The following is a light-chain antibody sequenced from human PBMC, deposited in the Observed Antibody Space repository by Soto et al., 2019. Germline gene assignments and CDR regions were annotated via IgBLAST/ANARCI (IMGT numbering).Light chain of an antibody. CDR1: QSVSSS. J-gene: IGKJ1*01. CDR2: DAS. V-gene: IGKV3-11*01. CDR3: QQRSNWPPWT. Sequence: EIVLTQSPATLSLSPGERATLSCRASQSVSSSFAWYQQKPCQAPRLLIYDASNRATGIPARFSGSGSGTDVTLTISSREHEDVAVYYCQQRSNWPPWTFGQGTKVELK.